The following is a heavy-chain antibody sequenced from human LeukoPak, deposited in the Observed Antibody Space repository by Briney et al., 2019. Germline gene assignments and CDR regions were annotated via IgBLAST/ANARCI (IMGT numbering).Heavy chain of an antibody. CDR1: GFTFTTHW. CDR2: IKPDGSDT. J-gene: IGHJ6*03. V-gene: IGHV3-74*01. Sequence: PGVSQRLSCGASGFTFTTHWIHWVRHAPGKGLVWVSRIKPDGSDTNYADAVKGRFTISRDNAKDSLYRQMNSLRAEDTAVYYCARARGQQLVPDYYYYYMDVWGKGTTVTVSS. D-gene: IGHD6-13*01. CDR3: ARARGQQLVPDYYYYYMDV.